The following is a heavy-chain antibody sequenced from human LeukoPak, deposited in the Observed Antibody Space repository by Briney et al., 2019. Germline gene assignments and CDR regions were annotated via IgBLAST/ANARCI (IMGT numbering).Heavy chain of an antibody. CDR2: IYYSGST. CDR3: ARLTSSSSGSSFDY. CDR1: GGSISSYY. D-gene: IGHD6-13*01. V-gene: IGHV4-59*08. J-gene: IGHJ4*02. Sequence: SETLSLTCTVSGGSISSYYWSWIRQPPGKGLEWIGYIYYSGSTNYNPSLKSRVIISVDTSKNQFSLKLSSVTAADTAVYYCARLTSSSSGSSFDYWGQGTLVTVSS.